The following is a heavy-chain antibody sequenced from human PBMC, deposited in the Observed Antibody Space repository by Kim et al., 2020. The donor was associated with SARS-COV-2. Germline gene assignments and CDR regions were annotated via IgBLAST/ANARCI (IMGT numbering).Heavy chain of an antibody. J-gene: IGHJ5*02. V-gene: IGHV3-11*05. CDR2: ISSTTSYT. CDR3: ARVSSGSSSWYWFDP. D-gene: IGHD6-13*01. Sequence: GGSLRLSCAASGFTFSDYYMSWIRQAPGKGLEWVSYISSTTSYTKYADSVKGRFTISRDNAKNSLHLQMNSLRAEDTAVYYCARVSSGSSSWYWFDPWGQGTPVTVSS. CDR1: GFTFSDYY.